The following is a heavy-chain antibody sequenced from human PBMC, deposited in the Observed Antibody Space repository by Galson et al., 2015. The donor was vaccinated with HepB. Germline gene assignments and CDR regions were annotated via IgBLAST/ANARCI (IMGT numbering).Heavy chain of an antibody. CDR3: AGKGSTEHYYYYAMDV. J-gene: IGHJ6*02. Sequence: SVKVSCKASGATFSSYAISWVRQAPGQGLEWIGRIIPILGTTNYAQKFQGRATITADTSTSTVYMHLSSLRSEDTAVYFCAGKGSTEHYYYYAMDVWGQGTTVTVSS. CDR1: GATFSSYA. D-gene: IGHD6-13*01. CDR2: IIPILGTT. V-gene: IGHV1-69*10.